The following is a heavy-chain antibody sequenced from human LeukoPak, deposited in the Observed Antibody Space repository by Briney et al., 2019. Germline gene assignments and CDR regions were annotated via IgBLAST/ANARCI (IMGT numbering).Heavy chain of an antibody. CDR2: IYHSGST. V-gene: IGHV4-38-2*02. J-gene: IGHJ4*02. CDR1: GYSISSGYY. Sequence: SETLSLTCTVSGYSISSGYYWGWIRPPPGKGLEWIGSIYHSGSTYYNPSLKSRVTISVDTSKNQFSLKLSSVTAADTAVYYCARGPGGNFDYWGQGTLVTVSS. D-gene: IGHD3-16*01. CDR3: ARGPGGNFDY.